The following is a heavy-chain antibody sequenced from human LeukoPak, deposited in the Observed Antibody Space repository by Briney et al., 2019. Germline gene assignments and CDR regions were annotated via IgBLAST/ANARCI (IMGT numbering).Heavy chain of an antibody. V-gene: IGHV3-64*01. Sequence: PGGSLRLSCAASGFTFSSYAMHWVRQAPGRGLEYVSAISSNGGSTYYANSVKGRFTISRDNSKNTLYLQMGSLRAEDMAVYYCARPNYGSGSPIDYWGQGTLVTVSS. J-gene: IGHJ4*02. CDR3: ARPNYGSGSPIDY. CDR1: GFTFSSYA. D-gene: IGHD3-10*01. CDR2: ISSNGGST.